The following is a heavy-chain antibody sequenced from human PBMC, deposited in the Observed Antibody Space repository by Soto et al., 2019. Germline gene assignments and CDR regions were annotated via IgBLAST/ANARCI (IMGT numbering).Heavy chain of an antibody. J-gene: IGHJ5*01. D-gene: IGHD2-15*01. CDR1: GFSFSSYT. V-gene: IGHV3-21*06. CDR3: ARAHEVAWFDS. CDR2: ITNRGTHT. Sequence: GGSLRVSCTASGFSFSSYTMNWVRQAPGKGLQWVASITNRGTHTYSADSVKGRFTISRDSDKNSLYLQMNNLRAEDTATYYCARAHEVAWFDSWGLGTMVTVYS.